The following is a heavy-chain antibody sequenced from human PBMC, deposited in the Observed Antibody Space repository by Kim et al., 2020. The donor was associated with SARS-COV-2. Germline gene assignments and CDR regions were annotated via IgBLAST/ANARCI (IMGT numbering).Heavy chain of an antibody. V-gene: IGHV4-59*13. CDR1: GGSISSYY. CDR2: MYNSGST. J-gene: IGHJ4*02. CDR3: ARGGISRVDY. Sequence: SETLSLTCTVAGGSISSYYWSWIRQPPGKGLEWIGYMYNSGSTNYNPSLKSRVTISVGTSKKQFSLKLSSVIPADTALYYCARGGISRVDYWGQGTLVTV. D-gene: IGHD2-2*01.